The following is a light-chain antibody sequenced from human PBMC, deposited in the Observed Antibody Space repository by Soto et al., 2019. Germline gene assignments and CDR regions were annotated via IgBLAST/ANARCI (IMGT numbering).Light chain of an antibody. CDR3: QSYDNSLSGYV. CDR2: DNS. Sequence: QSVLTQSPSVSGAPGQRVTISCTGRSSNIGAGYDVHWYQQLPGTAPKLLIYDNSNRPSGVPDRFSGSKSGTSASLAITGLQAEDEADYYCQSYDNSLSGYVFGTGTKVTVL. CDR1: SSNIGAGYD. V-gene: IGLV1-40*01. J-gene: IGLJ1*01.